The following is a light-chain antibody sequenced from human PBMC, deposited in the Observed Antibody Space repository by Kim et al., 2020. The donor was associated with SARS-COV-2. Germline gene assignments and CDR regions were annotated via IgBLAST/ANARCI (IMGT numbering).Light chain of an antibody. Sequence: DIQMTQSPSTLTASVGDRVTISCRASQSISSWLAWYQQKPGKAPNLLIYESSSLENGVPSRFSGSGSGTEFNLTISSLQPDDFANYYCQQYNSYTLTFGGGTKLEI. CDR3: QQYNSYTLT. CDR1: QSISSW. V-gene: IGKV1-5*03. CDR2: ESS. J-gene: IGKJ4*01.